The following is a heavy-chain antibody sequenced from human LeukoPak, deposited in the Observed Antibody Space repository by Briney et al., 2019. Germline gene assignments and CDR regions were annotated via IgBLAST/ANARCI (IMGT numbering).Heavy chain of an antibody. CDR3: ARAMGSGYYYTFDP. CDR1: GYTFTGYY. J-gene: IGHJ5*02. Sequence: ASVKVSCKASGYTFTGYYMHWVRQAPGQGLEWMGWINPNSGGTNYAQKFRGRVTMTRDTSISTAYMELSRLRSDDTAVYYCARAMGSGYYYTFDPWGQGTLVTVSS. V-gene: IGHV1-2*02. CDR2: INPNSGGT. D-gene: IGHD3-22*01.